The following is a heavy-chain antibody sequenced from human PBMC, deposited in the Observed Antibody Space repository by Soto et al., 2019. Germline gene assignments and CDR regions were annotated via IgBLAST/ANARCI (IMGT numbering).Heavy chain of an antibody. J-gene: IGHJ6*02. V-gene: IGHV1-46*01. CDR3: ARDLIDTAMATRVYYYYGMDV. Sequence: ASVKVSCKASGYTFTSYYMHWVRQAPGQGLEWMGIINPSGGSTSYAQKFQGRVTMTRDTSTSTVYMELSSPRSEDTAVYYCARDLIDTAMATRVYYYYGMDVWGQGTTVTVSS. CDR2: INPSGGST. D-gene: IGHD5-18*01. CDR1: GYTFTSYY.